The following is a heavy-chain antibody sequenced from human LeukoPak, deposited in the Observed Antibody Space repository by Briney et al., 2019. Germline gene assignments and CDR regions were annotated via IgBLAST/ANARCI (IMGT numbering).Heavy chain of an antibody. CDR2: IFYSGTT. V-gene: IGHV4-59*01. D-gene: IGHD3-22*01. Sequence: SETLSLTCTVSGDSITSYFWSWIRQPPGKGLEWVGYIFYSGTTNYNPSLKSRVTISVDTSKNQFSLKLSSVTAADTAVYYCARGGWNKFDYWGQGTLVTVSS. CDR3: ARGGWNKFDY. J-gene: IGHJ4*02. CDR1: GDSITSYF.